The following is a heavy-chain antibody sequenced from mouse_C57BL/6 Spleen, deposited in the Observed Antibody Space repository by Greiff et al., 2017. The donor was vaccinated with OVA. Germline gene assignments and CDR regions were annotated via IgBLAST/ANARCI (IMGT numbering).Heavy chain of an antibody. D-gene: IGHD1-2*01. CDR2: IYPSDSET. CDR1: GYTFTSYW. Sequence: QVQLQQPGAELVRPGSSVKLSCKASGYTFTSYWMDWVKQRPGQGLEWIGNIYPSDSETHYNQKFKDKATLTVDKSSSTAYMQLSSLTSEDSAVYYCASWTFYDGPFAYWGQGTLVTVSA. J-gene: IGHJ3*01. CDR3: ASWTFYDGPFAY. V-gene: IGHV1-61*01.